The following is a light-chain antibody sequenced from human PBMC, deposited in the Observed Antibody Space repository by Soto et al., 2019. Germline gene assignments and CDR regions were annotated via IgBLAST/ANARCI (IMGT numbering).Light chain of an antibody. V-gene: IGKV3-20*01. J-gene: IGKJ3*01. CDR2: DTS. CDR1: QSVSSKY. Sequence: DIVLTRSPGTLSLSPGERATLSCRASQSVSSKYLAWYQQKPGQPPRVLIYDTSIRATGIPERFSGGGSGTDFTLTITRLESEDFAVYYCQQYGSSLFTFGPGTKVDF. CDR3: QQYGSSLFT.